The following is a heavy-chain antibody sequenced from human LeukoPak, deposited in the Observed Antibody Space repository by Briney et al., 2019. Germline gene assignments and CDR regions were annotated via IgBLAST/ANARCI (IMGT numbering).Heavy chain of an antibody. D-gene: IGHD3-3*02. J-gene: IGHJ2*01. CDR3: ARVGDHFHWYLDL. Sequence: PGGSLRLSCAASGFSVSLNYMNWVRQAPGKGLELVSILYSGSDTYYADSVKGRFTISRDSSKNMLFLHMNSLRAEDTAVYYCARVGDHFHWYLDLWGRGTLVTVSS. CDR2: LYSGSDT. V-gene: IGHV3-53*01. CDR1: GFSVSLNY.